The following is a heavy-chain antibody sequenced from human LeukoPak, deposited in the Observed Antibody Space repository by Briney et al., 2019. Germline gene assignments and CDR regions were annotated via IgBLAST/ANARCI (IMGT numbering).Heavy chain of an antibody. D-gene: IGHD3-3*01. Sequence: SETLSLTCTVSGGSVSSYYWSWIRQPAGKGLEWIGRFYTSGSTNYNPSLKSRVTISIDTSNNQFSLRLSSVTAADTAVYYCVGLRFLEWTPTRIFDYWGQGTLVTVSS. V-gene: IGHV4-4*07. CDR2: FYTSGST. J-gene: IGHJ4*02. CDR3: VGLRFLEWTPTRIFDY. CDR1: GGSVSSYY.